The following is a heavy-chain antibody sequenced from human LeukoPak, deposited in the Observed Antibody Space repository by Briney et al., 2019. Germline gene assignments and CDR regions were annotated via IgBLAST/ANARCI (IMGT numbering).Heavy chain of an antibody. CDR1: GFTFSSYE. CDR2: ISSSGSTI. J-gene: IGHJ4*02. V-gene: IGHV3-48*03. Sequence: PGGSLRLSCAASGFTFSSYEMNWVRQAPGKGLEWVSYISSSGSTIYYADSVKGRFTISRDNAKNSLYLQMNSLRAEDTAVYYCARDQEYYDSSGLKWGQGTLVTVSS. D-gene: IGHD3-22*01. CDR3: ARDQEYYDSSGLK.